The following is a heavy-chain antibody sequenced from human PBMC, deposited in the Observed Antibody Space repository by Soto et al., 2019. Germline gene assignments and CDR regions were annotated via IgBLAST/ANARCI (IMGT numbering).Heavy chain of an antibody. V-gene: IGHV4-30-2*01. J-gene: IGHJ4*02. D-gene: IGHD2-2*01. CDR2: IYRTDNT. CDR3: ARGDYQYSIDY. CDR1: GDSMTSGDFS. Sequence: QLQLQESGSRLVKSSQTLFLTCTVSGDSMTSGDFSWSWLRQPHGKGLEWLCYIYRTDNTHYCPSLNSRVSISQDRSKNQFSLELTSVTAADTAVYYCARGDYQYSIDYWGQGPLVTVSS.